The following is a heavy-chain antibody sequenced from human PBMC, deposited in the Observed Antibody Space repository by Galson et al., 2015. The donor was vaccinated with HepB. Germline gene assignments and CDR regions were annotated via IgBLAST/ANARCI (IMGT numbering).Heavy chain of an antibody. J-gene: IGHJ1*01. D-gene: IGHD1-26*01. CDR3: ARGLIEGGTYFQH. CDR2: ISYDSSNK. Sequence: SLRLSCAASGFTFSSYGMHWVRQAPGKGLEWVAVISYDSSNKKYGDSVRGRFSISRDNSKNTLYMQMDSLRLEDTAVYYCARGLIEGGTYFQHWGRGTLVTVSS. CDR1: GFTFSSYG. V-gene: IGHV3-30*03.